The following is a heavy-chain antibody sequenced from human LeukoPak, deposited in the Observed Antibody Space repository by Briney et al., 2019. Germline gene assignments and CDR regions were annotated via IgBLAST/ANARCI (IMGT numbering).Heavy chain of an antibody. CDR2: INTDGTVT. Sequence: GGSLRLSCAASGFTFSKYWMLWVRQAPGKGLESVSRINTDGTVTTYADSVKGRFTVSRDNSKNTLYLQMNSLGAEDTAVYYCARDTPGIAASVNGGWGQGTLVTVSS. V-gene: IGHV3-74*01. CDR3: ARDTPGIAASVNGG. J-gene: IGHJ4*02. D-gene: IGHD6-13*01. CDR1: GFTFSKYW.